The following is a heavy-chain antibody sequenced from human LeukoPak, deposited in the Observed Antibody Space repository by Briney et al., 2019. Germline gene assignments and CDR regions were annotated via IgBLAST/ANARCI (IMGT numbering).Heavy chain of an antibody. D-gene: IGHD2-21*02. CDR1: GYTFTSYG. V-gene: IGHV1-18*01. CDR3: ARRHCGGDCYSSFWYFDL. CDR2: ISAYNGNT. J-gene: IGHJ2*01. Sequence: ASVKVSCKASGYTFTSYGISWVRQAPGQGLEWMGWISAYNGNTNYAQKLQGRVTMTTDTSTSTAYMELRSLRSDDTAVYYCARRHCGGDCYSSFWYFDLWGRSTLVTVSS.